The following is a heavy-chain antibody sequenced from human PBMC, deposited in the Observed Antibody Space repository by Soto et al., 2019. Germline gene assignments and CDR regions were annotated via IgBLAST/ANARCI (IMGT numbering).Heavy chain of an antibody. J-gene: IGHJ6*02. V-gene: IGHV1-46*01. Sequence: ASVKVSGKASGYTFTSYYMHWVRQGPGEGLEWMGIIKASGGSTSDAQKFQGRVTMTRDTSTSTVYMELSSLTSEASAVYYCASDRYSSGGMDVWRQGTTVTVSS. CDR1: GYTFTSYY. CDR2: IKASGGST. CDR3: ASDRYSSGGMDV. D-gene: IGHD6-25*01.